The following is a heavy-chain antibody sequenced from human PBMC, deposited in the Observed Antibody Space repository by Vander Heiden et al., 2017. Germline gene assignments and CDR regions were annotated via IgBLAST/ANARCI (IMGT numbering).Heavy chain of an antibody. CDR3: GWEGWELLRYFDY. CDR1: GGTFRSYA. D-gene: IGHD1-26*01. J-gene: IGHJ4*02. CDR2: IIPIFGPA. V-gene: IGHV1-69*01. Sequence: QVQLVQSGAAVKKPGSSVKVSCKASGGTFRSYAISGVRQAPGKGLEWRGGIIPIFGPANYAQKFQGRVTITADESTSTPYRGLSSLRPEDTAVYYGGWEGWELLRYFDYWGQGTLVTVSS.